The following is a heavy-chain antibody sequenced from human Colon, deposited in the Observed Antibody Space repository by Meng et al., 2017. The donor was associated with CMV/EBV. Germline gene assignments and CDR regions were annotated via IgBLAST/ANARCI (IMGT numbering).Heavy chain of an antibody. J-gene: IGHJ4*02. Sequence: GASLKISCAASGFIFSSYAMSWVRQAPGKGLEWVSDISGSGGSTFYADSVKGRFTISRDNYKNTLYLQMNSLRAEDTAVYYCAKDLGTTGTYFDYWGQGTLVTVSS. CDR2: ISGSGGST. CDR1: GFIFSSYA. V-gene: IGHV3-23*01. D-gene: IGHD1-1*01. CDR3: AKDLGTTGTYFDY.